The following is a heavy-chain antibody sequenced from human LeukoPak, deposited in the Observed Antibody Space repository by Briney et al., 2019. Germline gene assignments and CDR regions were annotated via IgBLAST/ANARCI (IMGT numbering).Heavy chain of an antibody. J-gene: IGHJ3*02. D-gene: IGHD3-10*01. Sequence: ASVKVSCKASGYTFTSYYMRWVRQAPGQGLEWMGIINPSGGSTSYAQKFQGRVTMTRDTSTSTVYMEPSSLRSEDTAVYYCARAPYGSGSWGAFDIWGQGTMVTVSS. CDR1: GYTFTSYY. V-gene: IGHV1-46*01. CDR3: ARAPYGSGSWGAFDI. CDR2: INPSGGST.